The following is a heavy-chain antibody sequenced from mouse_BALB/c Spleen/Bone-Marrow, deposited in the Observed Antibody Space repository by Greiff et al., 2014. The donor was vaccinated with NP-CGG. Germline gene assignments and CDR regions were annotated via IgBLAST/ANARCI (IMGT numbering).Heavy chain of an antibody. J-gene: IGHJ3*01. D-gene: IGHD2-14*01. CDR2: INPGSGGS. CDR3: ARDRLAWFAY. Sequence: VQVVESGAELVRPGTSVKVSCKASGYAFTNYLIEWVKQRPGPGLEWIGVINPGSGGSNYNEKFKGKATLTADKSSSTAYMQLSSLTSDDAAVYFCARDRLAWFAYWGQGTLVTVSA. V-gene: IGHV1-54*01. CDR1: GYAFTNYL.